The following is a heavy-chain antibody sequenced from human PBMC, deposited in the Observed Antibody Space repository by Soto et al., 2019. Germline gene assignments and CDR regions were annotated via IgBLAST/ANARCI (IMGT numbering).Heavy chain of an antibody. D-gene: IGHD3-16*01. CDR2: ISSSSSYI. Sequence: EVQLVESGGGLVKPGGSLRLSCAASGFTFSSYSMNWVRQAPGKGLEWVSSISSSSSYIYYADSVKGRFTISRDNAKNSLYLQMNTLGAGDTAVYYWAGGGAPGYWGQGTLVTVSS. V-gene: IGHV3-21*01. J-gene: IGHJ4*02. CDR1: GFTFSSYS. CDR3: AGGGAPGY.